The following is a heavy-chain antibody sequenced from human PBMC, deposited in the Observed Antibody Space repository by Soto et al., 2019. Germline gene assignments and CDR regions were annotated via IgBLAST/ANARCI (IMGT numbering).Heavy chain of an antibody. Sequence: GGSLRLSCAASGFTLSDYTMNWVLQAPGKGLEWVSSISSSGDYIYYADSLKGRFTISRDSPKSSLYLQMNSLRAEDTAVYYCTRDRKGETNVIGYWGQGTLVTVSS. CDR3: TRDRKGETNVIGY. CDR2: ISSSGDYI. J-gene: IGHJ4*02. CDR1: GFTLSDYT. V-gene: IGHV3-21*01.